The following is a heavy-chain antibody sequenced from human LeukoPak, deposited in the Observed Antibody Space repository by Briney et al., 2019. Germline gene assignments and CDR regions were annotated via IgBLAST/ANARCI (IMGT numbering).Heavy chain of an antibody. J-gene: IGHJ6*03. CDR1: GGSISSYY. CDR3: ARVGAMVRGVIWAGYYYMDV. D-gene: IGHD3-10*01. V-gene: IGHV4-59*01. CDR2: IYYSGST. Sequence: PSETLYLTCTVSGGSISSYYWSWIRQPPGKGLEWIGYIYYSGSTNYNPSLKSRVTISVDTSKNQFSLKLSSVTAADTAVYYCARVGAMVRGVIWAGYYYMDVWGKGTTVTVSS.